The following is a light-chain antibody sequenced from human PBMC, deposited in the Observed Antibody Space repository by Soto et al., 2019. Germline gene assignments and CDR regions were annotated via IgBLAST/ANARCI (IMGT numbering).Light chain of an antibody. V-gene: IGKV1-5*03. Sequence: DIQMTQSPSTLSASVGDRVTITCRASHSISNWLAWYQQKPGKAPNLLIYKASSLESGVPSRFSGSGSGTEFTLTISSLQPDDLATYYCQQYDTFLTFGGGTKVDIX. J-gene: IGKJ4*01. CDR2: KAS. CDR3: QQYDTFLT. CDR1: HSISNW.